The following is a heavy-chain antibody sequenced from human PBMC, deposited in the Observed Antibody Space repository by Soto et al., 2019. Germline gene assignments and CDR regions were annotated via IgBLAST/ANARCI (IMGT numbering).Heavy chain of an antibody. V-gene: IGHV3-7*01. J-gene: IGHJ6*03. D-gene: IGHD1-7*01. CDR3: ARDRNYDSVWAYYYMDV. CDR1: GFTFSSYW. CDR2: IKQDGSEK. Sequence: GGSLRLSCAASGFTFSSYWMSWVRQAPGKGLEWVANIKQDGSEKYYVDSVKGRFTISRDNAKNSLYLQMNSLRAEDTAVYYCARDRNYDSVWAYYYMDVWGKGTTVTVSS.